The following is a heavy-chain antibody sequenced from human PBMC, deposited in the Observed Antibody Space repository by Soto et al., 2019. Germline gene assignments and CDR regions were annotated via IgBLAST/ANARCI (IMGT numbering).Heavy chain of an antibody. CDR3: TTEYSGPHRSLSDY. CDR2: IKSKTDGGTT. D-gene: IGHD6-13*01. J-gene: IGHJ4*02. Sequence: GGSLRLSCAASGFTFSNAWMSWVRQAPGKGLEWVGRIKSKTDGGTTDYAAPVKGRFTIARDDSKNTLYLQMNSLKTEDLAVYYCTTEYSGPHRSLSDYGGKGTVVPVSS. V-gene: IGHV3-15*01. CDR1: GFTFSNAW.